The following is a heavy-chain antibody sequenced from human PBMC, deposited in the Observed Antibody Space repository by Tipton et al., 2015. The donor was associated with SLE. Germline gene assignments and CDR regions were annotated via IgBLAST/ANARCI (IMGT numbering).Heavy chain of an antibody. Sequence: TLSLTCTVSRGSISSGDYYWSWIRQPPGKGLEWIGYIYYSGNANSNPSLKSRVTISVDTSKNQFSMKLSSVTAADTAVYYCARGPGVTYSYGSRKHYKRNGFDIWGQGTMVTVSS. CDR3: ARGPGVTYSYGSRKHYKRNGFDI. D-gene: IGHD3-10*01. CDR2: IYYSGNA. V-gene: IGHV4-30-4*01. J-gene: IGHJ3*02. CDR1: RGSISSGDYY.